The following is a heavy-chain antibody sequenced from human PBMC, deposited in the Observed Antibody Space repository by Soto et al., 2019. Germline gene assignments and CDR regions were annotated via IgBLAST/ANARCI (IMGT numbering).Heavy chain of an antibody. CDR3: AKDPRYCSGGTCFPEGEHWLDS. CDR2: ISGSGGST. V-gene: IGHV3-23*01. J-gene: IGHJ5*01. D-gene: IGHD2-15*01. Sequence: GGSLRLSCAASGFTFSSYAMSWVRQAPGKGLEWVSAISGSGGSTYYADSVKGRFTTSRDNSKNTLYLQMNSLRAEDTAVYYCAKDPRYCSGGTCFPEGEHWLDSWGQGTLVTVSS. CDR1: GFTFSSYA.